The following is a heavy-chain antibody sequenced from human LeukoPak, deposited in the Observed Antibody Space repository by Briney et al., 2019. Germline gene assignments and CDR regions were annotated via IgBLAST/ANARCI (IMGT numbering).Heavy chain of an antibody. CDR1: GGSISSSSYY. V-gene: IGHV4-39*07. J-gene: IGHJ3*02. D-gene: IGHD1-26*01. Sequence: SETLSLTCTVSGGSISSSSYYWGWIRQPPGKGLEWIGSIYYSGSTYYNPSLKSRVTISVDTSKNQFSLKLSSVTAADTAVYYCARGGSGSYGGGDAFDIWGQGTMVTVSS. CDR3: ARGGSGSYGGGDAFDI. CDR2: IYYSGST.